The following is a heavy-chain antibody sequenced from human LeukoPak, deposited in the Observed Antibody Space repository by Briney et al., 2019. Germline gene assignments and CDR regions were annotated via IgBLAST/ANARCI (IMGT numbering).Heavy chain of an antibody. J-gene: IGHJ4*02. V-gene: IGHV3-48*03. CDR1: GFTFSSYE. Sequence: PGGSLRLSCAASGFTFSSYEMNWVRQAPGKGLEWVSYISSSGSTIYYADSVKGRFTISRDNAKNSLYLQMNSLRAEDMALYYCAKGTAAAVTAFFDYWGQGTLVTVSS. CDR3: AKGTAAAVTAFFDY. D-gene: IGHD6-13*01. CDR2: ISSSGSTI.